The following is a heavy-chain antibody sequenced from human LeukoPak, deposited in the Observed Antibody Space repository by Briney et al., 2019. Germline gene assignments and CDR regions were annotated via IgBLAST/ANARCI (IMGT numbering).Heavy chain of an antibody. CDR1: GFTFSSYA. D-gene: IGHD3-9*01. Sequence: GGSLRLSCSASGFTFSSYAMHWVRQAPGRGLEYVSAISSNGGSTYYADSVKGRFTISRDNSKNTLYLQMSSLRAEDTAVYYCPLPREPAGYDILAGYYRGPQDYFGMDVWGKGTTVTVSS. V-gene: IGHV3-64D*06. CDR3: PLPREPAGYDILAGYYRGPQDYFGMDV. J-gene: IGHJ6*04. CDR2: ISSNGGST.